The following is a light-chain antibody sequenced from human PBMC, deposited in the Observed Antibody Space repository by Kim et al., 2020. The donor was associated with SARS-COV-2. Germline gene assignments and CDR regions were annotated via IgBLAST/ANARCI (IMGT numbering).Light chain of an antibody. V-gene: IGLV2-14*03. CDR2: DVS. J-gene: IGLJ1*01. CDR3: SSFTSDSTFV. CDR1: SSDVGGFNY. Sequence: QSALTQPASVSGSPGQSITISCTGTSSDVGGFNYVSWYQQHPGKAPKLIIYDVSKRPSGISDRFSGSKSGNTASLTISGLQAEDEADYFCSSFTSDSTFVFGTGTKVTVL.